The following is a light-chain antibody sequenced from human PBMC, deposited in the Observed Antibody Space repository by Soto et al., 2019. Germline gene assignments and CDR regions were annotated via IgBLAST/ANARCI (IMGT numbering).Light chain of an antibody. CDR1: QSVSSN. V-gene: IGKV3-15*01. CDR3: QQYNNGLT. CDR2: GAS. Sequence: EIVMTQSPATLSVSPGERATLSCRASQSVSSNLAWYQQKPGQAPRLLIYGASTRATGIPARFSGSGSGTEFTRTISSLQSEDFEVYYCQQYNNGLTFGGGTKVEIK. J-gene: IGKJ4*01.